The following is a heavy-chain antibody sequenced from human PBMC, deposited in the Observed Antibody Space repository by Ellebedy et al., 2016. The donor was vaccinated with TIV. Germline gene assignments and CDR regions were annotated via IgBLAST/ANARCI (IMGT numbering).Heavy chain of an antibody. D-gene: IGHD1/OR15-1a*01. J-gene: IGHJ3*02. CDR2: IYSDSTRV. Sequence: GESLKISCTASGFPLSNYWMHCVRQAPGKWLVWVSRIYSDSTRVNYADSVRDRFTISRDNAKNTLYLQMHSLGADDTALYYCARESVDGNNAYDDAFDIWGQGTMVTVSS. CDR1: GFPLSNYW. CDR3: ARESVDGNNAYDDAFDI. V-gene: IGHV3-74*01.